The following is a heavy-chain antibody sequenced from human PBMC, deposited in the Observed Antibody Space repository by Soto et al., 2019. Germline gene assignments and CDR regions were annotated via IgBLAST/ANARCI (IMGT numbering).Heavy chain of an antibody. CDR1: GYTFTNYA. Sequence: QVQLVQSGAEEKKPGASVKVSCKASGYTFTNYAMHWVRQAPGQRLEWMGWINAGNGNTKYSQKFQGRVTITIDTSASTAYMELSSLRSEDTAVYYCARVSGYYFLDYWGQGTLVTVSS. CDR2: INAGNGNT. J-gene: IGHJ4*02. CDR3: ARVSGYYFLDY. V-gene: IGHV1-3*05. D-gene: IGHD5-12*01.